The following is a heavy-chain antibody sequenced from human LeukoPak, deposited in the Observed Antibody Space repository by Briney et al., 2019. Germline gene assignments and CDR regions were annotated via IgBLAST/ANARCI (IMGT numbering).Heavy chain of an antibody. J-gene: IGHJ4*02. D-gene: IGHD1-14*01. CDR1: GGSISSSSYY. CDR2: IYYSGST. Sequence: SETLSLTCTVSGGSISSSSYYWGWSRQPPGKGLEWIGSIYYSGSTYYNPSLKGRVTISVDTSKNQFSLKLSSLTAADTAVYYCATRKGVYYFDYWGQGTLVTVSS. CDR3: ATRKGVYYFDY. V-gene: IGHV4-39*01.